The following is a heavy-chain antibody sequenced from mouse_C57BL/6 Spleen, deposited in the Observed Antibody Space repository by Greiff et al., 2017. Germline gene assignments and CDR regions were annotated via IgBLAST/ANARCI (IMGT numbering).Heavy chain of an antibody. Sequence: QVQLQQPGAELVKPGASVKMSCKASGYTFTSFWITWVTQRPGQGLEWIGDIYPGSGSTNYNAKFKSTATLTVDTSSSTAYMQLSSLTSEDAAVYYCAHYYDSSYDVWGKGTKVTVSS. CDR3: AHYYDSSYDV. J-gene: IGHJ1*03. D-gene: IGHD1-1*01. V-gene: IGHV1-55*01. CDR1: GYTFTSFW. CDR2: IYPGSGST.